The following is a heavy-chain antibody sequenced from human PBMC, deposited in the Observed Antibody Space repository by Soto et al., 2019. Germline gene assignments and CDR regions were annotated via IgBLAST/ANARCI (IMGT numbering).Heavy chain of an antibody. CDR2: MNPNSGNT. Sequence: GLEWMGWMNPNSGNTGYAQKFQGRVTMTRNTSISTAYMELSSLRSEDTAVYYCARGIRVQRAPPYYFDFWGQGTLVTVSS. CDR3: ARGIRVQRAPPYYFDF. J-gene: IGHJ4*02. V-gene: IGHV1-8*01. D-gene: IGHD3-10*01.